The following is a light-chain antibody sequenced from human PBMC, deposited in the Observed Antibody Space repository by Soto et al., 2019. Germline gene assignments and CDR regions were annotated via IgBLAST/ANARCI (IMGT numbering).Light chain of an antibody. V-gene: IGKV1-9*01. Sequence: DIQLTQSPSLLSASVGDRVAITCRASQGISSYLAWYQQKAGKAPKLLIYAASTLQRGVPSRFSGSGSGTEFTLTISSLQPEDFATYYCQQANSFPLTFGGGTKVDIK. CDR3: QQANSFPLT. CDR1: QGISSY. J-gene: IGKJ4*01. CDR2: AAS.